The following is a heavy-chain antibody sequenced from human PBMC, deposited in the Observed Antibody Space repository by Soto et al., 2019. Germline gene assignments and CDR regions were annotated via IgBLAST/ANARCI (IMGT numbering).Heavy chain of an antibody. CDR3: VRNYPGTRSFGC. Sequence: GRRRRCSWAACPITFNSYAITWVRQATGQRLAWDSANGTDGNTSYATSVKGGFTFPRDNSRTILNLQRDSLRVEATALYYCVRNYPGTRSFGCWGQGTLVTVSS. CDR2: NGTDGNT. CDR1: PITFNSYA. J-gene: IGHJ4*01. V-gene: IGHV3-23*01. D-gene: IGHD1-7*01.